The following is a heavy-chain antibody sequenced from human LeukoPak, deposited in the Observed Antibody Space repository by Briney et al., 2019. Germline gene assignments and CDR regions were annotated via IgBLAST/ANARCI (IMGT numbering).Heavy chain of an antibody. CDR3: DRYGGRYCYGLDGCIGMYF. V-gene: IGHV3-48*03. Sequence: GGSLRHSPAHSVFTFSSSEICWVRQAPGKGLEWVSYISSSGSTIYYADSMKGRFTISRDNAKNSLYLQMNSLRAEDTAVYYFDRYGGRYCYGLDGCIGMYFCGQETPVTVSS. CDR1: VFTFSSSE. D-gene: IGHD5-18*01. CDR2: ISSSGSTI. J-gene: IGHJ6*01.